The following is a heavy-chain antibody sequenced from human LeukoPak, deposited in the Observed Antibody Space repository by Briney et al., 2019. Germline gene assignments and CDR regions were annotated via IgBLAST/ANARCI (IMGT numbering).Heavy chain of an antibody. CDR2: IDQDGDEK. V-gene: IGHV3-7*03. D-gene: IGHD3-22*01. Sequence: GGSLRLSCVVSEFPFNNHWMSWVRQSAGKRLEWVANIDQDGDEKYYVGSVKGRFTISRDNAKNSLDLQMNSLRAEDTALYYCAKDNYYDSSGYKGFFDYWGQGTLVTVSS. J-gene: IGHJ4*02. CDR3: AKDNYYDSSGYKGFFDY. CDR1: EFPFNNHW.